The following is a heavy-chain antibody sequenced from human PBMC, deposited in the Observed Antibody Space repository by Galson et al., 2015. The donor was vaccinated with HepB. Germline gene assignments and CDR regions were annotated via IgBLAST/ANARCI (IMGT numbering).Heavy chain of an antibody. CDR2: IYYSGST. Sequence: SETLSLTCTVSGGSISSYYWSWIRQPPGKGLEWIGYIYYSGSTNYNPSLKSRVTISVDTSKNQFSLKLSSVTAADTAVYYCARGGSYSLNYYGMDVWGQGTTVTVSS. CDR1: GGSISSYY. CDR3: ARGGSYSLNYYGMDV. D-gene: IGHD1-26*01. V-gene: IGHV4-59*01. J-gene: IGHJ6*02.